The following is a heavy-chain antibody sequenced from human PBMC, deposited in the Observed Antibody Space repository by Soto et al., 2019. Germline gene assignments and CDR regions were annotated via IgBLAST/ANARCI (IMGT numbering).Heavy chain of an antibody. Sequence: QVQLQESGPGLVNASGTLSLTCGVSGGSISTNNWWSWVRKPPGQGLEGIAEVYHSGSTNYNPSLKSRLTISVDKSKNQFSMRLTSVTAADSAVYYCARAKLCNTLSCPHSFDTWGQGTLVTVSS. CDR1: GGSISTNNW. CDR3: ARAKLCNTLSCPHSFDT. CDR2: VYHSGST. V-gene: IGHV4-4*02. D-gene: IGHD2-2*01. J-gene: IGHJ4*02.